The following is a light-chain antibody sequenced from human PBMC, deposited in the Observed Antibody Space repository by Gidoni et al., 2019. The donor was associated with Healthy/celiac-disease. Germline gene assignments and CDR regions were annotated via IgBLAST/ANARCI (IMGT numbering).Light chain of an antibody. V-gene: IGKV1-5*03. CDR3: QQYNSYPS. J-gene: IGKJ3*01. Sequence: DIQMTQSPSTLSASVGDRVTITCRASQSISSWLAWYQQKPGKAPKLLIYKASSLESRVPSRFSGSGSGTEFTLTISSLQPDDFATYYCQQYNSYPSFGPGTKVDIK. CDR1: QSISSW. CDR2: KAS.